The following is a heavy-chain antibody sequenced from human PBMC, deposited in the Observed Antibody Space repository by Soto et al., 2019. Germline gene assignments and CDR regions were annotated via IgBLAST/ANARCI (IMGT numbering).Heavy chain of an antibody. Sequence: PGGSLRLSCAASGFTFSSYAMSWVRQAPGKGLEWVSAISGSGGSTYYADSVKGRFTISRDNSKNTLYLQMNSLRAEDTAVYYCARVRYSYGPEGLYYYYGMDVWGQGTTVTVSS. CDR1: GFTFSSYA. V-gene: IGHV3-23*01. CDR3: ARVRYSYGPEGLYYYYGMDV. J-gene: IGHJ6*02. D-gene: IGHD5-18*01. CDR2: ISGSGGST.